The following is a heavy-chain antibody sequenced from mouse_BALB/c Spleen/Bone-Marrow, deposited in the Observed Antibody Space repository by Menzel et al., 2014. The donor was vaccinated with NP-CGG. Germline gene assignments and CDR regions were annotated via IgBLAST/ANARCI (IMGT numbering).Heavy chain of an antibody. CDR3: ASYRYAWYFDV. CDR1: GFDIKDTY. D-gene: IGHD2-14*01. Sequence: EVQLQQSGAELEKPGASVKLSCTASGFDIKDTYMHWVKRRPEQGLEWIGRIDPANGNTKYDPKFQGKATITADTSSNTAYLQLSSLTSEDTAVYYCASYRYAWYFDVWGAGTTVTVSS. J-gene: IGHJ1*01. CDR2: IDPANGNT. V-gene: IGHV14-3*02.